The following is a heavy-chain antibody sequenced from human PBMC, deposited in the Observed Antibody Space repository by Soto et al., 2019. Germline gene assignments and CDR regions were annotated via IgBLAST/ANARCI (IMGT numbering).Heavy chain of an antibody. CDR2: ISSSSSTI. J-gene: IGHJ3*02. V-gene: IGHV3-48*04. Sequence: GGSLRLSCAASGFTFSSYSMNWVRQAPGKGLEWVSYISSSSSTIYYADSVKGRFTISRDNAKNSLYLQMNSLRAEDTAVYYCARVCCSGGTGRNPPHAFDIWGQGTMVTVSS. D-gene: IGHD2-15*01. CDR1: GFTFSSYS. CDR3: ARVCCSGGTGRNPPHAFDI.